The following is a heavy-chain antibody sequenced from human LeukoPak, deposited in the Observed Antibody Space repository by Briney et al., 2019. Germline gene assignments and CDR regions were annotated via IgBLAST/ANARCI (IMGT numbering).Heavy chain of an antibody. V-gene: IGHV3-23*01. J-gene: IGHJ5*02. Sequence: PGGSLRLSCAASGFTFHTYAMNWVRQAPGKGLEWVAAISGSGGATHYADSVKGRFTISRDNSQNTLYLQMNSLRDEDTALYYCAKDSASDYYNWFDPWGQGTLVTVSS. CDR3: AKDSASDYYNWFDP. CDR1: GFTFHTYA. CDR2: ISGSGGAT. D-gene: IGHD4-11*01.